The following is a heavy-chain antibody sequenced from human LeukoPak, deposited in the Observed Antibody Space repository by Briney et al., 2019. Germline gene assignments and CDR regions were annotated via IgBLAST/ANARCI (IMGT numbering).Heavy chain of an antibody. D-gene: IGHD2-15*01. CDR1: DGSISSSSYY. Sequence: SETLSLTCTVSDGSISSSSYYWGWIRQPPGKGLEWIGNIYYSGNTYYNPSLKSRVTISVDTSKNQFSLKLSSVTAADTAVYYCARGGFERGWFDPWGQGTLVTVSS. J-gene: IGHJ5*02. CDR3: ARGGFERGWFDP. CDR2: IYYSGNT. V-gene: IGHV4-39*07.